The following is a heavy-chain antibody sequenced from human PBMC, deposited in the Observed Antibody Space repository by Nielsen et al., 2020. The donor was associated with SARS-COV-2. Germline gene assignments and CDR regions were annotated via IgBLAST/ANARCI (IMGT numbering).Heavy chain of an antibody. D-gene: IGHD5-24*01. CDR3: ARESGWLQSFDY. CDR2: IFYSGTTSGST. Sequence: SETLSLTCTVSGGSISSYYWSWIRQPPGKGLEWIGYIFYSGTTSGSTNYNPSLKGRVTISIDTSKNQFSLKLSSVTAADTALYYCARESGWLQSFDYWGQGTLVTVSS. CDR1: GGSISSYY. V-gene: IGHV4-59*01. J-gene: IGHJ4*02.